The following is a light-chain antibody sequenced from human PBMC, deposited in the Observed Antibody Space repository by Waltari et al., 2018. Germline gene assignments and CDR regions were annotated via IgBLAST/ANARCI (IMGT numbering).Light chain of an antibody. CDR2: EDS. CDR3: CSYAGSSTLV. J-gene: IGLJ3*02. CDR1: SSDVGSYNL. V-gene: IGLV2-23*01. Sequence: HSALTQSASVSGSPGQSITISCTGTSSDVGSYNLVSWYQQHPDQAPKLMIYEDSKRPSGVSNRFSGSKSGNTASLTISGLQAEDEADYYCCSYAGSSTLVFGGGTKLTVL.